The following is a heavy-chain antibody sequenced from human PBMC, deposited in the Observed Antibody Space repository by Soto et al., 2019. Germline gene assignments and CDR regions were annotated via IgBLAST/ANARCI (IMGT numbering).Heavy chain of an antibody. V-gene: IGHV4-38-2*01. CDR2: IYHGGST. J-gene: IGHJ4*02. CDR3: ARGPPSRVGATKRRYFDY. Sequence: PSETLSLTCAVSGYSISSGYYWGWLRQPPGKGLEWIGSIYHGGSTYYNPSLNSRVTLSIDMTNNHVSLILSSVTAADTAVYYCARGPPSRVGATKRRYFDYWGQGTLVTVSS. CDR1: GYSISSGYY. D-gene: IGHD1-26*01.